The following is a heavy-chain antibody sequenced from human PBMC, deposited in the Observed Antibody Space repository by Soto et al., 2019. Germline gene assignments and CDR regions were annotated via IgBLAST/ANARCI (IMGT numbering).Heavy chain of an antibody. D-gene: IGHD6-19*01. CDR2: INAGNGNT. V-gene: IGHV1-3*01. Sequence: ASVKVSCKASGYTFTSYATHWVRQAPGQRLEWMGWINAGNGNTKYSQKFQGRVTITRDTSASTAYMELSSLRSEDTAVNYSAGTGYSSGWYFGYWGQGTLVTVSS. J-gene: IGHJ4*02. CDR1: GYTFTSYA. CDR3: AGTGYSSGWYFGY.